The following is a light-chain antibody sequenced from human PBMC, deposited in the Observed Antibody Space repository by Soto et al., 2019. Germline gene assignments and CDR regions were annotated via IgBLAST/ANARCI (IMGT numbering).Light chain of an antibody. CDR1: QGVTTN. CDR3: QQYNNWPFS. J-gene: IGKJ5*01. Sequence: EIVMTQSLDTLSVSPGERATLTCRAGQGVTTNFAWYQQKSGQSPRLLIYDVSIRATGVPARFSATGSETDFTLTISGLQSGDSAVYFCQQYNNWPFSFGQRTRLEIK. V-gene: IGKV3-15*01. CDR2: DVS.